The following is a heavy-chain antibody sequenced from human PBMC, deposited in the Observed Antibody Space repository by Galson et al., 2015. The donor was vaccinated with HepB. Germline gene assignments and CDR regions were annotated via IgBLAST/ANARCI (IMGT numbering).Heavy chain of an antibody. CDR3: ARGALVVVVGATQNNWFDP. D-gene: IGHD2-15*01. Sequence: SVKVSCKASGYTFSTYSIAWVRQAPGQGLEWMGWISPYHHYTNYTQKLQVRVTMTTDTSTSTAYMELRSLRSDDTAVYYCARGALVVVVGATQNNWFDPWGQGTLVTVSS. J-gene: IGHJ5*02. CDR1: GYTFSTYS. CDR2: ISPYHHYT. V-gene: IGHV1-18*01.